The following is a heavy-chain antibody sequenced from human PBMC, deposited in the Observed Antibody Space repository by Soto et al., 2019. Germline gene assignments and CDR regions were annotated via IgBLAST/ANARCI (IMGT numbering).Heavy chain of an antibody. CDR2: IIPILGIA. CDR1: GGTFSSYT. J-gene: IGHJ4*02. D-gene: IGHD4-17*01. V-gene: IGHV1-69*02. CDR3: ARGGKVTTVTTPYYFDY. Sequence: QVQLVQSGAEVKKPGSSVKVSCKASGGTFSSYTISWVRQAPGQGLEWMGRIIPILGIANYAQKFQGRVTITADKSTSTAYMELGSLRSEDTAVYYCARGGKVTTVTTPYYFDYWGQGTLVTVSS.